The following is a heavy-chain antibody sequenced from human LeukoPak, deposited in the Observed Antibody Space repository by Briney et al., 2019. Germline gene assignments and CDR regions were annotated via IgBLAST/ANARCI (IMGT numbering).Heavy chain of an antibody. V-gene: IGHV4-59*12. Sequence: SETLSLTCTVSGGSISSYYWSWIRQPPGKGLEWIGYIYYSGSTNYNPSLKSRVTISVDTSKNQFSLKLSSVTAADTAVYYCARGAPSVLVPAAITDYYYYMDVWGKGTTVTVSS. CDR3: ARGAPSVLVPAAITDYYYYMDV. CDR1: GGSISSYY. J-gene: IGHJ6*03. D-gene: IGHD2-2*02. CDR2: IYYSGST.